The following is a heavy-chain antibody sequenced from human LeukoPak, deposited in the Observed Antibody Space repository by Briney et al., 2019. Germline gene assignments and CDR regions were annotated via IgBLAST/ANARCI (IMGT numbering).Heavy chain of an antibody. CDR1: GFTFGDCA. Sequence: PGGSLRLSCTASGFTFGDCAMSWFRQAPGKGLEWVGFIRSKAYGGTTEYAASVKGRFTISRDDSKSIAYLQMNSLKTEDTAVYYCTRDAAVAGTRYFDYWGQGTLVTVSS. CDR2: IRSKAYGGTT. J-gene: IGHJ4*02. CDR3: TRDAAVAGTRYFDY. V-gene: IGHV3-49*03. D-gene: IGHD6-19*01.